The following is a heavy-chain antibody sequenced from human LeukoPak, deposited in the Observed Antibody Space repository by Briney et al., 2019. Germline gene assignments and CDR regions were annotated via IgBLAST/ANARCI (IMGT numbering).Heavy chain of an antibody. D-gene: IGHD6-19*01. CDR3: ARDGQWLVGYFDY. Sequence: GGSLRLSCAASGFTFSNYAIYWVRQAPGKGLEWVAVITYDGGNKDYADSVKGRYTVSRDNSKNTLYLQMNSLRAEDTAAYYCARDGQWLVGYFDYWGQGTLVTVSS. V-gene: IGHV3-30-3*01. J-gene: IGHJ4*02. CDR2: ITYDGGNK. CDR1: GFTFSNYA.